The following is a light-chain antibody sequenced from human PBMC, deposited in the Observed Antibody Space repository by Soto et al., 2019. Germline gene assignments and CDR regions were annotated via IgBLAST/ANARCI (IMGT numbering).Light chain of an antibody. CDR1: QSVGSSH. CDR2: GAS. CDR3: QQYHNWPWT. Sequence: EIALTQSPGTLSLSPGETATPSCRASQSVGSSHLAWYQQKPGQAPRLLIYGASSRATGIPDRFSGSGSGTDFTLTISSLQSEDFALYYCQQYHNWPWTFGQGTKVDIK. V-gene: IGKV3-20*01. J-gene: IGKJ1*01.